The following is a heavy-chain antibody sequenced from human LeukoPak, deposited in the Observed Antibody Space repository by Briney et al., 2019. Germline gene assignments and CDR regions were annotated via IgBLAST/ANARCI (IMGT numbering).Heavy chain of an antibody. V-gene: IGHV4-39*07. CDR1: GGSISSSSYY. D-gene: IGHD3-10*01. Sequence: PSETLSLTCTVSGGSISSSSYYWGWIRQPPGKGLEWIGSIYYSGSTYYNPSLKSRVTISVDTSKNQFSLKLSSVTAADTAVYYCARESRSSGSSADYWGQGTLVTVSS. J-gene: IGHJ4*02. CDR2: IYYSGST. CDR3: ARESRSSGSSADY.